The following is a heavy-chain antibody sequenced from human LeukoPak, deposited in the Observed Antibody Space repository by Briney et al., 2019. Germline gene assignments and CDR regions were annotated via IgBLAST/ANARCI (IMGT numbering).Heavy chain of an antibody. D-gene: IGHD3-10*01. CDR3: AILWFGELDGGYVDY. V-gene: IGHV4-39*01. CDR2: IYYSGST. Sequence: SETLSLTCTVSGGSISSSSYYWGWIRQPPGKGLEWIGSIYYSGSTYYNPSLKSRVTIPVDTSKNQFSLKLSSVTAADTAVYCCAILWFGELDGGYVDYWGQGTLVTVSS. J-gene: IGHJ4*02. CDR1: GGSISSSSYY.